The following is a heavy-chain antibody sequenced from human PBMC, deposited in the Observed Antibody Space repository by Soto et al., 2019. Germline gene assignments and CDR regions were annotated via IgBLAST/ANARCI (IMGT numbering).Heavy chain of an antibody. CDR1: GFTLSGSA. D-gene: IGHD1-26*01. CDR3: TRSGGSYSFGY. CDR2: IRSKTHHYAT. Sequence: EVQLVESGGGLVQPGESLKLSCAASGFTLSGSAVHWVRQASGKGLEWVGRIRSKTHHYATDYIAAVKGRFTMSRDDSNITAYLQMNGLKPDDTAVYYCTRSGGSYSFGYWGQGTLVTVSS. V-gene: IGHV3-73*02. J-gene: IGHJ4*02.